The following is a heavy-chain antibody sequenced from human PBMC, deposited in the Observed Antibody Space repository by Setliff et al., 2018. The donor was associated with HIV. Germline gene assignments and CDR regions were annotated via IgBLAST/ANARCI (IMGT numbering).Heavy chain of an antibody. CDR2: LYKSGST. V-gene: IGHV4-39*01. CDR3: ATQVNRNYYFDH. CDR1: GASIRSSDYY. J-gene: IGHJ4*02. Sequence: PSETLSLTCTVSGASIRSSDYYWGWVRQPPGKGLEWIGILYKSGSTFYSPSLKSRVTISVDTSKNQFSLQLSSVTAADTAIYYCATQVNRNYYFDHWGQGTLVTVSS. D-gene: IGHD2-21*01.